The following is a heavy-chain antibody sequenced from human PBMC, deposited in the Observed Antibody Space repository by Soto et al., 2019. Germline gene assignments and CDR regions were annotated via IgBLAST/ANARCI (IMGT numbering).Heavy chain of an antibody. V-gene: IGHV3-33*01. J-gene: IGHJ5*02. CDR2: IWYDGSNK. D-gene: IGHD3-16*01. CDR3: VSCVAHPGRLGPFYL. CDR1: GFTFSSYG. Sequence: QVQLVESGGGVVQPGRSLRLSCAASGFTFSSYGMHWVRQAPGKGLEWVAVIWYDGSNKYYADSVKGRFTISRDNSKNTLYLQMNSLSAEDTAGYYFVSCVAHPGRLGPFYLWGQGTLVTVSS.